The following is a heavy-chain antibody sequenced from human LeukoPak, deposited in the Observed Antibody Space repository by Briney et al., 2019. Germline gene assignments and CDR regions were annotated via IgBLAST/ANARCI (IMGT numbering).Heavy chain of an antibody. CDR1: GYTFTGYY. Sequence: ASVKVSCKASGYTFTGYYMHWVRQAPGQGLEWVGWINPNSGGTNYAQKFQGRVTMTRDTSISTAYMELSRLRSDDTAVYYCASLPYCSSTSCYTYERDYWGQGTLVTVSS. D-gene: IGHD2-2*02. J-gene: IGHJ4*02. V-gene: IGHV1-2*02. CDR2: INPNSGGT. CDR3: ASLPYCSSTSCYTYERDY.